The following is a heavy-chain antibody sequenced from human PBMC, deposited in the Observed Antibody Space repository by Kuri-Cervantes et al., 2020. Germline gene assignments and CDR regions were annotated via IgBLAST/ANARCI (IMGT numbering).Heavy chain of an antibody. V-gene: IGHV4-38-2*01. Sequence: SETLSLTCAVSGYSISSGYYWGWIRQPPGKGLEWIGIIYHSGSTYYNPSLKSRVTISVDTSKNQFSLKLSSVTAADTAVYYCASFGDRTSRSPLITLFDYWGQGTLVTVSS. CDR3: ASFGDRTSRSPLITLFDY. J-gene: IGHJ4*02. D-gene: IGHD2-2*01. CDR1: GYSISSGYY. CDR2: IYHSGST.